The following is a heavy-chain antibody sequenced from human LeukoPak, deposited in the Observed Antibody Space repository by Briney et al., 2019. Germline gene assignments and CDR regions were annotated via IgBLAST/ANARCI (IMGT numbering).Heavy chain of an antibody. CDR3: ARVGVVAANAFDI. V-gene: IGHV1-8*01. D-gene: IGHD2-15*01. CDR2: MNPNSGNT. Sequence: ASVKVSCKASGYTFTSYDINWVRQATGQGLEWMGWMNPNSGNTGYAQKFQGRVTMTRDTSTSTVYMELSSLRSEDTAVYYCARVGVVAANAFDIWGQGTMVTVSS. J-gene: IGHJ3*02. CDR1: GYTFTSYD.